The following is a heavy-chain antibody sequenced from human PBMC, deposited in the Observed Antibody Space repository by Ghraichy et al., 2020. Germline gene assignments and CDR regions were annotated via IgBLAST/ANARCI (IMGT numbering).Heavy chain of an antibody. CDR2: IYVGGGT. CDR3: ASGHTYGLTNYYFDY. Sequence: SETLSLTCTVSGGSIRSYSWSWIRQPPGKGLEWIGYIYVGGGTYYNPSLKSRVTISVDTSKSQFTLKLTSVTAADTAVYYCASGHTYGLTNYYFDYWGQGALVTVSS. CDR1: GGSIRSYS. J-gene: IGHJ4*02. D-gene: IGHD5-18*01. V-gene: IGHV4-59*08.